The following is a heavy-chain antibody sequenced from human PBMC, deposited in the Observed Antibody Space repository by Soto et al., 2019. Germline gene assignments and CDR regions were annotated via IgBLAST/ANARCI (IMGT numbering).Heavy chain of an antibody. CDR2: INAGNGNT. J-gene: IGHJ4*02. CDR1: GYTFTSYA. CDR3: ARVDSSGYLEMCYFDK. Sequence: ASVKVSCKASGYTFTSYAMHWVRQAPGQRHEWIGWINAGNGNTKYSQKFQGRVTITRDTSASTAYMELSSLSSEDTALYYCARVDSSGYLEMCYFDKWGQGTQVSVSS. D-gene: IGHD3-22*01. V-gene: IGHV1-3*01.